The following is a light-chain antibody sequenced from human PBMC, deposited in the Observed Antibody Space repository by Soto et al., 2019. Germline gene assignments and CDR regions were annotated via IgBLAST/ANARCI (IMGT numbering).Light chain of an antibody. V-gene: IGKV3D-15*02. Sequence: EIVMTQSPATLSVSPGERATLSFRASQSVNIYLAWYQQKPGQAPRLLIFGASSRATGIPARFSGSGSGTEFNLTISSLQSEDFAVYYCQQYGSSPLTFGGGTKVDIK. CDR2: GAS. CDR1: QSVNIY. CDR3: QQYGSSPLT. J-gene: IGKJ4*01.